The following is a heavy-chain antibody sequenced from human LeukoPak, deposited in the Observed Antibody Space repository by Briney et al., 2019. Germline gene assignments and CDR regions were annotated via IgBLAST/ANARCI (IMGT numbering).Heavy chain of an antibody. D-gene: IGHD3-9*01. CDR2: INWNGGST. J-gene: IGHJ4*02. CDR1: GFTFSSYS. V-gene: IGHV3-20*04. Sequence: PGGSLRLSCAASGFTFSSYSMNWVRQAPGKGLEWVSGINWNGGSTGYADSVKGRFTISRDNAKNSLYLQMNSLRAEDTALYYCARGLSGYYFDYWGQGTLVTVSS. CDR3: ARGLSGYYFDY.